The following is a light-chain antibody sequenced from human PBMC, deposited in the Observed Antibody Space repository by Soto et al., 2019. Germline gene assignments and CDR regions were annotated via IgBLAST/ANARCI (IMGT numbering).Light chain of an antibody. CDR3: KSYTTTNPLFV. CDR2: DVS. J-gene: IGLJ1*01. V-gene: IGLV2-14*03. CDR1: SSDVGGYNY. Sequence: QSALTQPASVSGSPGQSITISCTGTSSDVGGYNYVSWYQQYPGKAPKLLIFDVSSRPSGISNRFSGSKSGNTASLTISGLQPEDEATYYCKSYTTTNPLFVFGTGTNLTVL.